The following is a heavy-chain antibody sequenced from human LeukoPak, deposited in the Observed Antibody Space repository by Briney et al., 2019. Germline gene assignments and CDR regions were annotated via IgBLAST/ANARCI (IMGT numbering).Heavy chain of an antibody. Sequence: GGSLRLSCAAPGFTFSNYAMSWVRQAPGKGLEWVSSISGSGGTTYYADSVKGRFTISRDNSKNTLYLQMNSLRAEDTAVYYCAKEEGYIYGLLDYWGQGTLVTVSS. D-gene: IGHD5-18*01. J-gene: IGHJ4*02. V-gene: IGHV3-23*01. CDR3: AKEEGYIYGLLDY. CDR2: ISGSGGTT. CDR1: GFTFSNYA.